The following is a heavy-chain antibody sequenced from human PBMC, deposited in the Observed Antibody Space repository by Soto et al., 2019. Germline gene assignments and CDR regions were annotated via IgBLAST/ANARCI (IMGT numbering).Heavy chain of an antibody. CDR1: GGSIRSYN. CDR3: VRDRGPYDAFDI. Sequence: PSETLSLTCTVSGGSIRSYNWSWIRQRPGRTLEWIGCMSYSGTSDYSPSLKSRVTMSVDTSNNQFSLRLSSVTAADTAMYYCVRDRGPYDAFDIWGQGTMVTVSS. V-gene: IGHV4-59*01. J-gene: IGHJ3*02. CDR2: MSYSGTS.